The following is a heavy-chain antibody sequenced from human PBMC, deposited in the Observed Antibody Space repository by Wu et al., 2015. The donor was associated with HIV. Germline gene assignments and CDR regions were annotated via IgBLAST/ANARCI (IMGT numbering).Heavy chain of an antibody. CDR2: IIPSFATP. CDR3: ATDFDYISGFVY. CDR1: GNSLSKLS. D-gene: IGHD6-19*01. Sequence: HVQLLQSGAVMRKPGASVKVPCKVSGNSLSKLSMNWVRQAPGQGLEWMGAIIPSFATPNYAQMFKGRVTITTDESTSTAYMELSSLRSGDTAVYYCATDFDYISGFVYWGQGTLVTVSS. J-gene: IGHJ4*02. V-gene: IGHV1-69*05.